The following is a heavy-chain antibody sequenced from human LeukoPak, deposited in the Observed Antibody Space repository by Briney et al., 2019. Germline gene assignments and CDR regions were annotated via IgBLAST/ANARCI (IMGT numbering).Heavy chain of an antibody. V-gene: IGHV1-18*04. D-gene: IGHD3-10*01. CDR3: ARVVLLWFGDWGWFDP. CDR1: GYTFTGYY. CDR2: ISAYNGNT. Sequence: GASVKVSCKASGYTFTGYYIHWVRQAPGQGLEWMGWISAYNGNTNYAQKLQGRVTMTTDTSTSTAYMELRSLRSDDTAVYYCARVVLLWFGDWGWFDPWGQGTLVTVSS. J-gene: IGHJ5*02.